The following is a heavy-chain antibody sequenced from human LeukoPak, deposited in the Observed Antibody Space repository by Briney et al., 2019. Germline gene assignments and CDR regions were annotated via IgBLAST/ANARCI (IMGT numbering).Heavy chain of an antibody. CDR2: IESKSDGAAT. D-gene: IGHD3-10*01. J-gene: IGHJ6*03. CDR1: GFTFNKAW. V-gene: IGHV3-15*04. CDR3: TTAPPMVRGLIIPNYYYYYYMDV. Sequence: GGSLRLSCAASGFTFNKAWMNWVRQAPGKGLEWVGHIESKSDGAATHYAAPVEGRFTISRDDSKNILYLQMNSLKTEETAVYYCTTAPPMVRGLIIPNYYYYYYMDVWGKGTTVTISS.